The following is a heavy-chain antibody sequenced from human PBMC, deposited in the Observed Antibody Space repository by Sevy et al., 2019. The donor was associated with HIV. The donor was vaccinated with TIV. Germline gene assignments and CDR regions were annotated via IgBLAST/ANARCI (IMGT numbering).Heavy chain of an antibody. D-gene: IGHD3-3*01. CDR3: ARDRGTIFRWYFDL. Sequence: LSLTCAASGFTFSDYYMSWIRQAPGKGLEWVSYISSSGSTIYYADSVKGRFTISRDNAKNSLYLQMNSLGAEDTAVYYCARDRGTIFRWYFDLWGRGTLVTVSS. CDR1: GFTFSDYY. V-gene: IGHV3-11*01. CDR2: ISSSGSTI. J-gene: IGHJ2*01.